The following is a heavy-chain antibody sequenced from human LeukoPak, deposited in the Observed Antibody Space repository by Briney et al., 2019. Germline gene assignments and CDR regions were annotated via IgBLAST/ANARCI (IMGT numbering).Heavy chain of an antibody. CDR1: GFTFSSYS. CDR3: ASWEGSSWFDY. Sequence: GGSLRLSCAASGFTFSSYSMNWVRQAPGKGLEWVSSISSSSSYIYYADSVKGRFTISRDNAKKSLYLEMNSLRVEDTAVYYCASWEGSSWFDYWGQGTLVTVSS. CDR2: ISSSSSYI. V-gene: IGHV3-21*04. D-gene: IGHD6-13*01. J-gene: IGHJ4*02.